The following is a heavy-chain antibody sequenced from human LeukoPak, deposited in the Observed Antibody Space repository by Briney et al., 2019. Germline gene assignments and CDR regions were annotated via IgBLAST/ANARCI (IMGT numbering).Heavy chain of an antibody. CDR1: GYSIRSGYQ. Sequence: PSETLSLTCTVSGYSIRSGYQWGWIRQPPGRGLEWIGYIYYSGDTNYNPSLQSRVTVSVDTSKNQFSLKLTSVTAADTPVYYCVRGPYGSGISNWFDPWGQGTLVIVSS. V-gene: IGHV4-61*01. J-gene: IGHJ5*02. D-gene: IGHD3-10*01. CDR3: VRGPYGSGISNWFDP. CDR2: IYYSGDT.